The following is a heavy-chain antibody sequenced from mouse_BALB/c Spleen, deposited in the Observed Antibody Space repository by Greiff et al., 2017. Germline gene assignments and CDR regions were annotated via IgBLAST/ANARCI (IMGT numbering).Heavy chain of an antibody. J-gene: IGHJ3*01. D-gene: IGHD2-4*01. CDR3: TSMITTAY. CDR2: INPSNGGT. CDR1: GYTFTSYY. V-gene: IGHV1S81*02. Sequence: VQLQQPGAELVKPGASVKLSCKASGYTFTSYYMYWVKQRPGQGLEWIGGINPSNGGTNFNEKFKSKATLTVDKSSSTAYMQLSSLTSEDSAVYYCTSMITTAYWGQGTLVTVSA.